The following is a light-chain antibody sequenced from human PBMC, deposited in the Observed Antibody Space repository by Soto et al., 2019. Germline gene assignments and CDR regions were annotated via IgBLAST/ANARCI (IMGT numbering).Light chain of an antibody. V-gene: IGLV2-14*03. J-gene: IGLJ1*01. CDR3: AAWDDSLSGYV. CDR1: SSDVGGSDH. Sequence: QSALTQPASVSGSPGQSITVSCTGTSSDVGGSDHVNWYQQHPGKAPKLMIFDVSNRPSGVSTRFSGSKSGNAASLTISGLQAEDEADYYCAAWDDSLSGYVFGTGTKLTVL. CDR2: DVS.